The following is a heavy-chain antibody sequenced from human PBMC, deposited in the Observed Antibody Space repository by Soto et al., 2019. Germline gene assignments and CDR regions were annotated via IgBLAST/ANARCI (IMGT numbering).Heavy chain of an antibody. CDR2: INHSGST. CDR3: ARESLDYYGSGSPGMDV. J-gene: IGHJ6*02. CDR1: GGSFSGYY. D-gene: IGHD3-10*01. Sequence: PSETLSLTCAVYGGSFSGYYWSWIRQPPGKGLEWIGEINHSGSTNYNPSLKSRVTISVDTSKNQFSLKLSSVTAADTAVYYCARESLDYYGSGSPGMDVWGQGTTVTVYS. V-gene: IGHV4-34*01.